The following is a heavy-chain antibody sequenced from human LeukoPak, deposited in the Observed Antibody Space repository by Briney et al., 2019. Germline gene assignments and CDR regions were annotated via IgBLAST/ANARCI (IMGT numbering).Heavy chain of an antibody. CDR3: AERGYSGYDEVVFYY. CDR1: GGSFSGYY. J-gene: IGHJ4*02. V-gene: IGHV4-34*01. CDR2: INHSGST. D-gene: IGHD5-12*01. Sequence: SETLSLTCAVYGGSFSGYYWSWIGQPPGKGLEWIGEINHSGSTNYNPSLKSRVTISVDTSKNQFSLKLSSVTAADTAVYYCAERGYSGYDEVVFYYWGQGTLVTVSS.